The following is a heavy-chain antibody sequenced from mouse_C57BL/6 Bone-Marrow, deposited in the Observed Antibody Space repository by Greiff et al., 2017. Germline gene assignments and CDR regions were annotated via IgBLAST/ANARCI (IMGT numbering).Heavy chain of an antibody. V-gene: IGHV1-26*01. Sequence: EVQLQQSGPELVKPGASVKISCKASGYTFTDYYMNWVKQSHGKSLEWIGDINPNNGGTSYNQKFKGKATLPVDKSSSTAYMELRSLTSEDSAVYYCARRYGSSYGYWGQGTTLTVSS. CDR1: GYTFTDYY. CDR2: INPNNGGT. J-gene: IGHJ2*01. D-gene: IGHD1-1*01. CDR3: ARRYGSSYGY.